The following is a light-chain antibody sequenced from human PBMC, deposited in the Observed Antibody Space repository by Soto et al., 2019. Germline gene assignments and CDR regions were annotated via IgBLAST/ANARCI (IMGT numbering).Light chain of an antibody. CDR3: QQYNNWPLT. V-gene: IGKV3D-15*01. CDR2: GAS. J-gene: IGKJ5*01. CDR1: QSVSSY. Sequence: PSTASVSPGERATLSCRASQSVSSYLSWYQQKPFQAPRLLISGASTRATGVPAWCSGSGSGTEFTLTITMLQSDDFAVYCCQQYNNWPLTFGPGTRLEIK.